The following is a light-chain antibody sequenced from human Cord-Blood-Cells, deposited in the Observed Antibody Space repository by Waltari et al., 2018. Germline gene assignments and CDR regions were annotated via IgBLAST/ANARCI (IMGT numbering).Light chain of an antibody. Sequence: DIQMTQSPSSLSASVGDRVTITCRASQSISSYLNWYQQKPGKAPKLLIYAASSLQSGVPSRFSGSGSGTDFTLTSSSLQPEDFAIYYCQQSYSTPLTFGGGTKVEIK. CDR1: QSISSY. V-gene: IGKV1-39*01. CDR3: QQSYSTPLT. CDR2: AAS. J-gene: IGKJ4*01.